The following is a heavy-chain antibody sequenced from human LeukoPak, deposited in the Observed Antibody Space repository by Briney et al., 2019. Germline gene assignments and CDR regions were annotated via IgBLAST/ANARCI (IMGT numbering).Heavy chain of an antibody. J-gene: IGHJ5*02. D-gene: IGHD2-15*01. CDR3: ARGSVVVVAATPRWSDP. V-gene: IGHV1-2*02. CDR1: GYTFTGYY. CDR2: INPNSGGT. Sequence: ASVKVSCKASGYTFTGYYMHWVRQAPGQGLEWMGWINPNSGGTNYAQKFQGRVTMTRDTSISTAYMELSRLRSDDTAVYYCARGSVVVVAATPRWSDPWGQGTLVTVSS.